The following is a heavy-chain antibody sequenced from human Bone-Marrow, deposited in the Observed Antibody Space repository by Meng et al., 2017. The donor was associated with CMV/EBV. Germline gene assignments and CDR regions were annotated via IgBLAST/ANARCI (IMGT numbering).Heavy chain of an antibody. V-gene: IGHV3-7*03. J-gene: IGHJ4*02. CDR2: IKQDGSEK. D-gene: IGHD2-15*01. CDR3: AKGSAASRPYYFDY. Sequence: GESLKISCAASGFTFSSYWMSWVRQAPGKGLEWVANIKQDGSEKYYVDSVKGRFTISRDNSKNTLSLQMNSLRVEDTAVYYCAKGSAASRPYYFDYWGQGTLVTVSS. CDR1: GFTFSSYW.